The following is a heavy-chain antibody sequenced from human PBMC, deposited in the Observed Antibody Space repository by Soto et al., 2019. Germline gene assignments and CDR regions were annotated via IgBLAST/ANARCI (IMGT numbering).Heavy chain of an antibody. D-gene: IGHD3-10*01. CDR3: ARDTSRGEYDY. V-gene: IGHV1-18*01. J-gene: IGHJ4*02. CDR2: INVYNGNT. Sequence: QVQLVQSGAEVKKPGASVKVYCKASGYTFTSYGISWVRQAPGQGLEWMGWINVYNGNTNYARKLQGRVTMTTDTSTITAYLHLRSLRSDVTAVYFCARDTSRGEYDYWCQGTRVTVSS. CDR1: GYTFTSYG.